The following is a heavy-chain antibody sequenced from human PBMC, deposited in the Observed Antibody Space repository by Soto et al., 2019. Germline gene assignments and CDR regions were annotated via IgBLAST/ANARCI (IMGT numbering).Heavy chain of an antibody. D-gene: IGHD3-16*02. CDR2: IYHSGST. J-gene: IGHJ5*02. V-gene: IGHV4-4*02. CDR1: GGSISSSNW. Sequence: PSETLSLTCAVSGGSISSSNWWSWVRQPPGKGLEWIGEIYHSGSTNYNPSLKSRVTISVDKSKNQFSLKLSSVTAADTAVYYCARTRKMITFGGVIVLSWFDPWGQGTLVTVSS. CDR3: ARTRKMITFGGVIVLSWFDP.